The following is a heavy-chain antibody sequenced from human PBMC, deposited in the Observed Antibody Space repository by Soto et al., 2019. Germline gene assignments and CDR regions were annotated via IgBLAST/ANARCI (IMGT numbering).Heavy chain of an antibody. CDR1: GFTFSTYG. CDR3: AKEFQWELHDFDI. CDR2: MGNDGITT. Sequence: GGSLRLSCAASGFTFSTYGMHWVRQAPGKGLEWVAVMGNDGITTFYADSVKGRFTISRDNSKNTLFLQMNSLRADDTAVYYCAKEFQWELHDFDIWGQGTMVTVSS. J-gene: IGHJ3*02. D-gene: IGHD1-26*01. V-gene: IGHV3-30*02.